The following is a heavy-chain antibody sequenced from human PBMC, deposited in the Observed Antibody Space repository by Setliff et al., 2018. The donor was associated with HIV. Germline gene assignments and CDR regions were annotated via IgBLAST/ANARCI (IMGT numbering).Heavy chain of an antibody. Sequence: SETLSLTCTVSGDSASNSRYYWAWIRQPPGKGLEYIGSIHYDEKTYYNPSLKSRVTISIDTSKNQFSLSLTSVTDAGTAVYYCARGGTSSNWFDPWGQGTLVTVSS. D-gene: IGHD1-26*01. CDR2: IHYDEKT. V-gene: IGHV4-39*02. CDR1: GDSASNSRYY. CDR3: ARGGTSSNWFDP. J-gene: IGHJ5*02.